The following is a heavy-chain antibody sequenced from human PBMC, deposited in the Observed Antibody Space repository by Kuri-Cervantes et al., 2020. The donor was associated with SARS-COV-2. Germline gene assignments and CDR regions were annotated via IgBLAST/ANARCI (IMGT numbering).Heavy chain of an antibody. D-gene: IGHD4-17*01. CDR2: ISSSSSYI. V-gene: IGHV3-21*01. CDR1: GFTFSSYS. Sequence: GGSLRLSCAVSGFTFSSYSMNWVRQAPGKGLEWVSSISSSSSYIYYADSVKGRFTISRDNSKNSLYLQMNSLRAEDTAVYYCASFPNDYGDYGDAFDNWGQGTMVTVSS. J-gene: IGHJ3*02. CDR3: ASFPNDYGDYGDAFDN.